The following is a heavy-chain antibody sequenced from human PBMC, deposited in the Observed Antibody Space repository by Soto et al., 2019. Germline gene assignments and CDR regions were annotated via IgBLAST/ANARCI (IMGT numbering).Heavy chain of an antibody. D-gene: IGHD3-3*01. Sequence: GGSLRLSCAASGFTFSSYGMHWVRQAPGKGLEWVAVISYDGSNKYYADSVKGRFTISRDNSKNTLYLQMNSLRAEDTAVYYCAKDPRSLEWLPDGMDVWGQGTTVTVSS. CDR1: GFTFSSYG. CDR2: ISYDGSNK. CDR3: AKDPRSLEWLPDGMDV. J-gene: IGHJ6*02. V-gene: IGHV3-30*18.